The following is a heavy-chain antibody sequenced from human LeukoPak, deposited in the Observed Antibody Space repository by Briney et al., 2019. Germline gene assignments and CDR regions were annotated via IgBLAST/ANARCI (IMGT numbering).Heavy chain of an antibody. V-gene: IGHV3-30-3*01. CDR2: ISSDGNTQ. D-gene: IGHD1-26*01. Sequence: PGGSLRLSCAASGFTFSSHWMHWVRQAPGKGLEWAAVISSDGNTQYYADSVEGRFTISRDNSNNTLYLQMNSLRADDTAIYYCARRRIVGSIDDAFDIWGQGTMVTLPS. CDR3: ARRRIVGSIDDAFDI. J-gene: IGHJ3*02. CDR1: GFTFSSHW.